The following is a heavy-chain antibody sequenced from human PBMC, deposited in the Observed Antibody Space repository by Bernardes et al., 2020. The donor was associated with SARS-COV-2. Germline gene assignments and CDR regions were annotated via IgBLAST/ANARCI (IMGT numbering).Heavy chain of an antibody. CDR1: GFTFSTYW. D-gene: IGHD1-1*01. V-gene: IGHV3-7*01. CDR3: ARFSRTQRGY. CDR2: INQDGSQK. J-gene: IGHJ4*02. Sequence: GGSLRLSCAASGFTFSTYWMSWVHQAPGKGLEWVANINQDGSQKAYVDSVEGRFTISRDNTKNSLYLQMNSLRAEDTAVYYCARFSRTQRGYWGQGTLVTVSS.